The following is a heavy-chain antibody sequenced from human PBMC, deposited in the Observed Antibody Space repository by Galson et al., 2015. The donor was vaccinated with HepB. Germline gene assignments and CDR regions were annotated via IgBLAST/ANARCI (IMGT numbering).Heavy chain of an antibody. J-gene: IGHJ4*02. CDR2: IYYSGST. CDR1: GGSISSGGYY. V-gene: IGHV4-31*03. CDR3: ARQGAPQGVITTCFDY. D-gene: IGHD3-22*01. Sequence: LSLTCTVSGGSISSGGYYWSWIRQHPGKGLEWIGYIYYSGSTYYNPSLKSRVTISVDTSKNQFSLKLSSVTAADTAVYYCARQGAPQGVITTCFDYWGQGTLVTVSS.